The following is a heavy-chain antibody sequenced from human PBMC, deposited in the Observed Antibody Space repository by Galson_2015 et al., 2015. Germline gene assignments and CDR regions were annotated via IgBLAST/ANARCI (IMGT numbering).Heavy chain of an antibody. D-gene: IGHD6-19*01. CDR2: IYYSGST. CDR1: GGSISSYY. CDR3: ARAPLYSSGWNDAFDI. Sequence: ETLSLTCTVSGGSISSYYWSWIRPPPGKGLEWIGYIYYSGSTNYNPSLKSRVTISVDTSKNQFSLKLSSVTAADTAVYYCARAPLYSSGWNDAFDIWGQGTMVTVSS. V-gene: IGHV4-59*01. J-gene: IGHJ3*02.